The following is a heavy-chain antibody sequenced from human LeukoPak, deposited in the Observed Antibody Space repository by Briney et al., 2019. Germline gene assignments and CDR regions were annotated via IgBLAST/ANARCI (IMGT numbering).Heavy chain of an antibody. CDR1: GGSFSGYY. Sequence: SETLSLTCAVYGGSFSGYYWSWIRQPPGKGLGWIGEINHSGSTNYNPSLKSRVTISVDTSKNQFSLKLSSVTAADTAVYYCARGIAAAAPDDYGMDVWGQGTTVTVSS. CDR3: ARGIAAAAPDDYGMDV. CDR2: INHSGST. D-gene: IGHD6-13*01. J-gene: IGHJ6*02. V-gene: IGHV4-34*01.